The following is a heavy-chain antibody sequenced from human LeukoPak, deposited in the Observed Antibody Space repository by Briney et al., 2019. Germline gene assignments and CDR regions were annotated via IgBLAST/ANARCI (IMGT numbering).Heavy chain of an antibody. Sequence: ASVKVSCKASGYTFTSYDINWVRQATGQGLEWMGWMNPNSGNTGYAQKFQGRVTMTRNTSISTAYMELSSLRSEDTAVYYCARRFVAATSFYMDVWGKGTTVTISS. J-gene: IGHJ6*03. CDR3: ARRFVAATSFYMDV. CDR2: MNPNSGNT. CDR1: GYTFTSYD. V-gene: IGHV1-8*01. D-gene: IGHD2-15*01.